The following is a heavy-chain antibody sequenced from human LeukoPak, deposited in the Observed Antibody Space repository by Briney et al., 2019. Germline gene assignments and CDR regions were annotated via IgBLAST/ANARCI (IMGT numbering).Heavy chain of an antibody. CDR2: ISGSGGST. Sequence: PGGSLRLSCAASGFAFSSFAMTWVRQAPGKGLEWVSAISGSGGSTYYADSVKGRFTISRDNSKNTLYLQMNSLRAEDTAVYYCAKEIAIGYSGYDGSLGGQGTLVTVSS. CDR3: AKEIAIGYSGYDGSL. J-gene: IGHJ4*02. CDR1: GFAFSSFA. D-gene: IGHD5-12*01. V-gene: IGHV3-23*01.